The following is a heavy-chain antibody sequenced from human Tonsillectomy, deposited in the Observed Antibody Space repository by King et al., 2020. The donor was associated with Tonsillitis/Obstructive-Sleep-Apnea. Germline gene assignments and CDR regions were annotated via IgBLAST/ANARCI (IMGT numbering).Heavy chain of an antibody. CDR1: GGSISSSSFF. J-gene: IGHJ4*02. CDR3: TREYLRFLDY. D-gene: IGHD3-3*01. V-gene: IGHV4-39*01. Sequence: QLQESGPGLVKPLETLSLTCTVSGGSISSSSFFWGWIRQPPGKGLEWIGSIDYSGSTYYNPSLESRVTISVDTSKKQFSLKLSSVTAADTAVYYCTREYLRFLDYWGQGTLVTVSS. CDR2: IDYSGST.